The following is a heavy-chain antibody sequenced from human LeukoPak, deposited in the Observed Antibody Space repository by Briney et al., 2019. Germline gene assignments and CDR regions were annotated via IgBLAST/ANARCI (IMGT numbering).Heavy chain of an antibody. CDR3: ARREVAHYGTWYFDL. J-gene: IGHJ2*01. V-gene: IGHV5-10-1*01. CDR1: GYSFTSYW. Sequence: GESLKISCKGSGYSFTSYWISWVRQMPGKGLEWMGRIDPSDSYTNYSPSFQGHVTISADKSISTAYLQWSSLKASDTAMYYCARREVAHYGTWYFDLWGRGTLVTVSS. D-gene: IGHD3-16*01. CDR2: IDPSDSYT.